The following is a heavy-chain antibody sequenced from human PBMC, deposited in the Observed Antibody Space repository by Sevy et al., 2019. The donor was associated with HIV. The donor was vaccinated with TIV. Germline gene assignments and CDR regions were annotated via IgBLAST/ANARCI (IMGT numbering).Heavy chain of an antibody. CDR3: ARRSSSWDYFEY. D-gene: IGHD6-13*01. CDR2: ISGTSRYI. V-gene: IGHV3-11*06. Sequence: GGSLRLSCAASGFTFSDYYLSWIRQAPGKGLEWVSYISGTSRYINYADSLKGRFTISRDNAKNSLYPQMNSLKGEDTAVYYCARRSSSWDYFEYWGQGTLVTVSS. J-gene: IGHJ4*02. CDR1: GFTFSDYY.